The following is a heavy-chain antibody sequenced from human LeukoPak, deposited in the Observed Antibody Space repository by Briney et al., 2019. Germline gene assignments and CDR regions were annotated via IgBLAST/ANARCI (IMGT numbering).Heavy chain of an antibody. V-gene: IGHV1-18*04. D-gene: IGHD2-15*01. CDR1: GYTFNTHG. CDR2: ISAFNANT. J-gene: IGHJ3*02. CDR3: ARGMEDVVVIAATPFDI. Sequence: ASVKVSCKASGYTFNTHGFAWGRQAPGQGLEWMGWISAFNANTNYAQSLQGRVTMTTDTSTSTAYMELRNLRSDNTAVYYCARGMEDVVVIAATPFDIWGQGTMVTVSS.